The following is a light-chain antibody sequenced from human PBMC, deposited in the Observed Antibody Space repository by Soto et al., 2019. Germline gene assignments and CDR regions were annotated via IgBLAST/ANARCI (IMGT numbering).Light chain of an antibody. J-gene: IGLJ1*01. CDR1: SSDVGAYNY. Sequence: YALTQPASVSGSPGESITISCTGTSSDVGAYNYVSWYQQYPGKAPKLMIYDVTSRPSGVSNRFSGSKSGNAASLTISGLQAEDEADYYCCSYTSSSSLVFGTGTKVTVL. V-gene: IGLV2-14*03. CDR2: DVT. CDR3: CSYTSSSSLV.